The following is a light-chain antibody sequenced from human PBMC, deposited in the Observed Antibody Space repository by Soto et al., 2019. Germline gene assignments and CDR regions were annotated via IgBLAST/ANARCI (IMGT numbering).Light chain of an antibody. J-gene: IGKJ1*01. CDR3: QQYNGYSTWT. Sequence: DIQMTQSPSSLSASVGDRVTITCRASQSISNYLNWYQQKPGKAPKLLIYDASSLQSGVPSRFSGSGSGTDFTLTISSLQPDDFATYYCQQYNGYSTWTFGQGTKVDIK. V-gene: IGKV1-39*01. CDR2: DAS. CDR1: QSISNY.